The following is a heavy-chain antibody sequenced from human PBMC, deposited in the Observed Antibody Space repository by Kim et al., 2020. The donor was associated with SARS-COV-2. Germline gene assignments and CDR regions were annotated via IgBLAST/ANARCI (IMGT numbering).Heavy chain of an antibody. D-gene: IGHD1-1*01. CDR1: GFTVTKYW. CDR2: IYSDGTRT. CDR3: ARGEVESRCAFDV. V-gene: IGHV3-74*01. J-gene: IGHJ3*01. Sequence: GGSLRLSCVASGFTVTKYWMHWVRQVPGKGPVWVSSIYSDGTRTAYADSVKGRFTISRDTAKNTLYLQMNSLRVEDTAMYYCARGEVESRCAFDVWGQGTMVTVSS.